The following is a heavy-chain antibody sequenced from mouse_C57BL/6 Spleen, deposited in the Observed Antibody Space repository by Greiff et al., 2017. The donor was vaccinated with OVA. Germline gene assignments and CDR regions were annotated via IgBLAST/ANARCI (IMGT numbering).Heavy chain of an antibody. D-gene: IGHD4-1*01. CDR3: TTGTGTFAY. CDR1: GYTFTDYE. Sequence: VQVVESGAELVRPGASVTLSCKASGYTFTDYEMHWVKQTPVHGLEWIGAIDPETGGTAYNQKFKGKAILTADKSSSTAYMELRSLTSEDSAVYYCTTGTGTFAYWGQGTLVTVSA. CDR2: IDPETGGT. V-gene: IGHV1-15*01. J-gene: IGHJ3*01.